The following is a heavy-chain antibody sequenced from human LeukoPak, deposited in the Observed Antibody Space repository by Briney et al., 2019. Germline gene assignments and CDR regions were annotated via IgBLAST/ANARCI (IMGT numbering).Heavy chain of an antibody. CDR2: IIPIFGTA. CDR3: ARGGDIVVVPDPGSWYFDY. CDR1: GGTFSSYA. D-gene: IGHD2-2*01. V-gene: IGHV1-69*05. Sequence: SVKVSCKASGGTFSSYAISWVRQAPGQGLEWMGGIIPIFGTANYAQKFQSRVTITTDESTSTAYMELSSLRSEDTAVYYCARGGDIVVVPDPGSWYFDYWGQGTLVTVSS. J-gene: IGHJ4*02.